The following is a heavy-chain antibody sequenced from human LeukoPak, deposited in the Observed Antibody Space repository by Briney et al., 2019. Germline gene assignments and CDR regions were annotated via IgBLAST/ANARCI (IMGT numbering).Heavy chain of an antibody. CDR3: ARDQHFLRPLDY. V-gene: IGHV4-34*01. CDR1: GGPFSGYF. D-gene: IGHD3-16*01. CDR2: IHNSGTT. J-gene: IGHJ4*02. Sequence: SETLSLTCAVSGGPFSGYFWSWIRQSSGKGLEWIGEIHNSGTTNYNPSLNSRVTISEDTSKNQFSLKLSSVTAADTAVYYCARDQHFLRPLDYWGQGTLVTVSS.